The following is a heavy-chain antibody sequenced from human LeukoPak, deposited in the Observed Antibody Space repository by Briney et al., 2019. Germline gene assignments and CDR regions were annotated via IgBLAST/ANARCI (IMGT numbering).Heavy chain of an antibody. CDR1: GFTFSSYA. J-gene: IGHJ4*02. D-gene: IGHD3-10*01. CDR3: AKDQLWFGEPYYFDY. Sequence: PGGSLRLSCAASGFTFSSYAMSWVRQAPGKGLEWVSGIGGSGTRTYYADSVKGRFTISRDNSKNTLYLQMNSQRAEDTAVYYCAKDQLWFGEPYYFDYWGQGTLVTVSS. CDR2: IGGSGTRT. V-gene: IGHV3-23*01.